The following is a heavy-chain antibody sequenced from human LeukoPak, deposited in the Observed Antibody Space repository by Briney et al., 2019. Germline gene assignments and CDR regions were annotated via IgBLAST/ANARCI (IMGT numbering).Heavy chain of an antibody. CDR2: INHSGST. D-gene: IGHD5-24*01. V-gene: IGHV4-34*01. Sequence: SETLSLTCAVYGGSFSGYYWSWIRQPPGKGLEWIGEINHSGSTNYNPSLKSRVTISVDTSKNQFSLKLSSVTAADTAVYYCAGYKRIPLDYWGQGTLVTVSS. J-gene: IGHJ4*02. CDR3: AGYKRIPLDY. CDR1: GGSFSGYY.